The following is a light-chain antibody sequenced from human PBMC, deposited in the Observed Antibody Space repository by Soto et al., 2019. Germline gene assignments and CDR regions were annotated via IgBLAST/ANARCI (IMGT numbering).Light chain of an antibody. V-gene: IGKV3-15*01. J-gene: IGKJ1*01. CDR3: QQYNNWPPGT. CDR1: QSVSSN. CDR2: GVS. Sequence: EIVMTQSPATLSVSPGERVTLSCRASQSVSSNLAWYQQKPGQAPRLLIYGVSTRATGIPARFSGSGSGTEFTLTITSLQSEDFAVYYCQQYNNWPPGTFGQGTKVDIK.